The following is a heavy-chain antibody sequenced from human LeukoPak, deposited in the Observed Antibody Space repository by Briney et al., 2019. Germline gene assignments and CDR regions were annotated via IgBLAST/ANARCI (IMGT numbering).Heavy chain of an antibody. V-gene: IGHV3-30*04. CDR2: ISYDGSNK. CDR3: ARDYDSSGYYLTPVDY. CDR1: GFTFSSYA. Sequence: GRSLRLSCAASGFTFSSYAMHWVRQAPGKGLEWVAVISYDGSNKYYADSVKGRFTISRGNSKNTLYLQMNSLRAEDTAVYYCARDYDSSGYYLTPVDYWGQGTLVTVSS. D-gene: IGHD3-22*01. J-gene: IGHJ4*02.